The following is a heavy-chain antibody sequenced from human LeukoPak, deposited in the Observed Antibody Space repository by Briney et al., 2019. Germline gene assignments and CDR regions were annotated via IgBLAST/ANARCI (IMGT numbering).Heavy chain of an antibody. CDR2: IKQDVSEK. D-gene: IGHD7-27*01. CDR3: GRFTRSGDSVY. CDR1: GFTFSSYW. J-gene: IGHJ4*02. V-gene: IGHV3-7*04. Sequence: GRSLRLSCAASGFTFSSYWMSWVRQAPRKGLEWVANIKQDVSEKQYVDSVKGRFAISRDNAENSLYLQMNSLKAEDTAVYYCGRFTRSGDSVYWGQGTLVTVSS.